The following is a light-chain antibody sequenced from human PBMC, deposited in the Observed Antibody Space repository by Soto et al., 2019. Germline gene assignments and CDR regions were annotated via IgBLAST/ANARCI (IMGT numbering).Light chain of an antibody. CDR3: LQSHNYPRT. Sequence: AIQMTQSPSSLSASVGDRVTITCRASQDISDDVGWYQQTPGKAPKLLISGASRLERGVPSRCSGSGSGAAFTLTFTSLRPEHSATYYCLQSHNYPRTFGQGTKVEI. V-gene: IGKV1-6*01. CDR1: QDISDD. J-gene: IGKJ1*01. CDR2: GAS.